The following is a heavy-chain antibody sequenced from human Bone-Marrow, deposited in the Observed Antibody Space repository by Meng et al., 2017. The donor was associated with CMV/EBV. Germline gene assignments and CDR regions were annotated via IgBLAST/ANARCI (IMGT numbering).Heavy chain of an antibody. Sequence: GGSLRLSCAASGFTFSNAWMSWVRQAPGKGLEWVGRIKSKINGGTTDYAAPVKGRFTISRDDSKNTVSLQMNSLKTEDTAVYYCTTEGAYCSSTSCYEGPDYWGQGTLVTVSS. D-gene: IGHD2-2*01. CDR3: TTEGAYCSSTSCYEGPDY. CDR2: IKSKINGGTT. J-gene: IGHJ4*02. CDR1: GFTFSNAW. V-gene: IGHV3-15*01.